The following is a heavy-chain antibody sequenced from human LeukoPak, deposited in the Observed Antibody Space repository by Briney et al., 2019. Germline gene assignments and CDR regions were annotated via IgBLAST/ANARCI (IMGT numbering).Heavy chain of an antibody. V-gene: IGHV3-30*02. CDR3: TKDPLEYAYGDYVPYYYYMDV. D-gene: IGHD4-17*01. J-gene: IGHJ6*03. CDR1: GFTFSSYG. CDR2: IRYDGSNK. Sequence: GGSLSLSCAASGFTFSSYGMHWVRQAPCKGLEWVAFIRYDGSNKYYADSVKGRFTISRDNSKNTLYLQMNNLRAEDTAVYYCTKDPLEYAYGDYVPYYYYMDVWGKGTTVTVSS.